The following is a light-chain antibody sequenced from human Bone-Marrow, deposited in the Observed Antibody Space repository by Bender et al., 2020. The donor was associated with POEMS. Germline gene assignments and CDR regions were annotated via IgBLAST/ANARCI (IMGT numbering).Light chain of an antibody. CDR3: SSYSSVTTAV. CDR1: SSDVGAYNY. Sequence: QSALTQPASVSASPGQSISISCTGTSSDVGAYNYVSWYQQHPGKAPKVIIYDVNSRPSGISNRFSGSKSGNTAFLTISGLQAEDEADYYCSSYSSVTTAVFGGGTKVTVL. J-gene: IGLJ3*02. V-gene: IGLV2-14*03. CDR2: DVN.